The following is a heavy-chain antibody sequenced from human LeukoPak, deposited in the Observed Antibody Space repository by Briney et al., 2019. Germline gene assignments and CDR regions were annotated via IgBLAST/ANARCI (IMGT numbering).Heavy chain of an antibody. V-gene: IGHV3-74*01. CDR3: ARDDAGYSYDPRGWFDP. D-gene: IGHD5-18*01. CDR1: GFTFSSYW. Sequence: GGSLRLSCAASGFTFSSYWMHWVRQAPGKGLVWVSRINSDGSSTSYADSVKGRFTISRDNAKNTLYLQMNSLRAEDTAVYYCARDDAGYSYDPRGWFDPWGQGTLVTVSS. J-gene: IGHJ5*02. CDR2: INSDGSST.